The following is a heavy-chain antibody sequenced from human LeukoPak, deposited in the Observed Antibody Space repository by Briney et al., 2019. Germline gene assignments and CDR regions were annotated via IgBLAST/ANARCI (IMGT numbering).Heavy chain of an antibody. CDR3: ASPELRYFDWLFRFPGYFDY. D-gene: IGHD3-9*01. CDR1: GGSISSRSYY. CDR2: IYYSGST. Sequence: SETLSLTCTVSGGSISSRSYYWCWIRQPPGKGLEWIGSIYYSGSTYYNPSLKSRVTISVDTSKNQFSLKLSFVTAADTAVYYCASPELRYFDWLFRFPGYFDYWGQGTLVTVSS. V-gene: IGHV4-39*01. J-gene: IGHJ4*02.